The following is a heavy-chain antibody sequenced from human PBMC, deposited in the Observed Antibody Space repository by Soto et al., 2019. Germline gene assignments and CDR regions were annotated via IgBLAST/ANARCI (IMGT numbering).Heavy chain of an antibody. V-gene: IGHV4-31*03. D-gene: IGHD2-8*01. CDR1: GGSISSGGYY. Sequence: SETLSLTCTVSGGSISSGGYYWSWIRQHPGKGLEWIGYIYYSGSTYYNPSLKSRVTISVDTSKNQFSLKLSSVTAADTAVYYCAREIMPLTNDWYYDLWSRGTLVTVSS. CDR2: IYYSGST. J-gene: IGHJ2*01. CDR3: AREIMPLTNDWYYDL.